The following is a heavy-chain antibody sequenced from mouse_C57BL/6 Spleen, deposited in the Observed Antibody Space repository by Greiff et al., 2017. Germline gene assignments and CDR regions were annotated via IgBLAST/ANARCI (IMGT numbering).Heavy chain of an antibody. V-gene: IGHV1-80*01. Sequence: QVQLQQSGAELVKPGASVKISCKASGYAFSSYWMHWVKQRPGKGLAWIGQIYPGDGDTNYNGKFKGKATLTADTSSSTAYMQLSSLTSEDSAVYFCARGAQATLGFGYWGQVALVTVAA. J-gene: IGHJ3*01. CDR2: IYPGDGDT. CDR3: ARGAQATLGFGY. D-gene: IGHD3-2*02. CDR1: GYAFSSYW.